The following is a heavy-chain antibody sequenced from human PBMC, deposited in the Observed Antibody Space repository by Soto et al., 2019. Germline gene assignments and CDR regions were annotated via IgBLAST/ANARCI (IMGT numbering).Heavy chain of an antibody. D-gene: IGHD3-22*01. Sequence: SGPTLVNPTQTLTLTCTFSGFSLSTSGMCVSWIRQPPGKALEWLTLIDWDDDKYYSTSLKTRLTISKDTSKNQVVLTMTNMDPVDTATYYCARIVHYYDSSDYIAYWGQGTLVTVSS. CDR2: IDWDDDK. CDR1: GFSLSTSGMC. V-gene: IGHV2-70*01. CDR3: ARIVHYYDSSDYIAY. J-gene: IGHJ4*02.